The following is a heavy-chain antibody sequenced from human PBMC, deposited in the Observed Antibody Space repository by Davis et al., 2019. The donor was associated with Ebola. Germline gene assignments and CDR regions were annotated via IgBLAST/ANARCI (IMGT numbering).Heavy chain of an antibody. Sequence: GESLKISCAASGFTFSSYAMHWVRQAPGKGLEWVAVISYDGSNKYYADSVKGRFTISRDNAKNSLYLQMNSLRDEDTAVYYCARDAESYDFWSGYYRRCYFDYWGQGTLVTVSS. CDR2: ISYDGSNK. D-gene: IGHD3-3*01. J-gene: IGHJ4*02. CDR3: ARDAESYDFWSGYYRRCYFDY. V-gene: IGHV3-30-3*01. CDR1: GFTFSSYA.